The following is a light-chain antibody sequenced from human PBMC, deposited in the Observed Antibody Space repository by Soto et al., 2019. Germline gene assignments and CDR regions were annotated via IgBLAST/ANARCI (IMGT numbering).Light chain of an antibody. J-gene: IGKJ5*01. Sequence: IEMTQSPTTLSGSVGDRVTITCRASQTISSWLAWYQQKPGKAPKLLIYKASTLKSGVPSRFSGSGSGTDFTLTISSLQPEDFAPYFCQQSYTIPITFGPGARLEIK. V-gene: IGKV1-5*03. CDR2: KAS. CDR3: QQSYTIPIT. CDR1: QTISSW.